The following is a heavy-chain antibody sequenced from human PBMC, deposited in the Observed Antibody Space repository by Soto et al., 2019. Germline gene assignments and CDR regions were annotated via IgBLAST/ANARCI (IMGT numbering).Heavy chain of an antibody. CDR1: GYSFTSYW. Sequence: PGESLKISCKGSGYSFTSYWIGWVRQMPGKGLEWMGIIYPGDSDTRYSPSFQGQVTISADKSISTAYLQWSSLKASDTAMYYCARFMTTVITPSFDGYYYYGMDVWGQGTTVTVSS. J-gene: IGHJ6*02. CDR2: IYPGDSDT. D-gene: IGHD4-17*01. CDR3: ARFMTTVITPSFDGYYYYGMDV. V-gene: IGHV5-51*01.